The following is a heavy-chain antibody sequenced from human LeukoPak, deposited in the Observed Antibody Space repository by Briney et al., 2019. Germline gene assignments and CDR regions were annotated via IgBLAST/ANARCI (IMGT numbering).Heavy chain of an antibody. V-gene: IGHV4-39*01. D-gene: IGHD2-15*01. CDR2: IFYSGSS. CDR1: GGSISSRRYY. Sequence: SEPLSLTCTVSGGSISSRRYYWGWLRHPPGKWLEWIGIIFYSGSSYSNPSLRSRVTISVDTSKIQFSLKLSSVTAADTAVYYCASFYCSGGSCYQYYYYYYMDVWGKGTTVTISS. CDR3: ASFYCSGGSCYQYYYYYYMDV. J-gene: IGHJ6*03.